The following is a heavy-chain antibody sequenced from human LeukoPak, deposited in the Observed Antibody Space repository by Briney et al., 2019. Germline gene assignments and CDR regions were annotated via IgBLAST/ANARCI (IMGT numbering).Heavy chain of an antibody. CDR3: ARSIVYSSDSDGGYYFDY. CDR2: INAGNGNT. J-gene: IGHJ4*02. Sequence: ASVKVSCKASGYTFTSYGISWVRQAPGQRLEWMGWINAGNGNTKFSQHFQGRVSITRDTSASTAYMELSYLRSEDTALCFCARSIVYSSDSDGGYYFDYWGQGTLVTVSS. V-gene: IGHV1-3*01. D-gene: IGHD6-19*01. CDR1: GYTFTSYG.